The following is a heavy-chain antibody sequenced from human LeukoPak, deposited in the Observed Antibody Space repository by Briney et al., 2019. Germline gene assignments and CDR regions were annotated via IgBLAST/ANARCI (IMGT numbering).Heavy chain of an antibody. CDR3: ARGLYGSGSYYWVNFDY. Sequence: GGSLRLSCAASGFTFDDYGMSWVRQAPGKGLEWVSGINWNGGSTGYADSVKGRFTISRDNAKNSLYLQMNSLRAEDTALYYCARGLYGSGSYYWVNFDYWGQGTLVTVSS. D-gene: IGHD3-10*01. J-gene: IGHJ4*02. CDR1: GFTFDDYG. V-gene: IGHV3-20*04. CDR2: INWNGGST.